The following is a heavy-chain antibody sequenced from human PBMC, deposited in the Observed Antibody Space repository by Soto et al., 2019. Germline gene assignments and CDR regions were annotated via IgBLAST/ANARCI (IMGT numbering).Heavy chain of an antibody. CDR1: GFTFSSYA. J-gene: IGHJ4*02. V-gene: IGHV3-23*01. CDR3: AKCGRSGSCRFLDY. CDR2: ISGSGGST. Sequence: GGSLRLSCAASGFTFSSYAMSWVRQAPGKGLEWVSAISGSGGSTYYADSVKGRFTISRDNSKNTLYLQMNSLRAEDTAVYYCAKCGRSGSCRFLDYWGQGTLVTVSS. D-gene: IGHD1-26*01.